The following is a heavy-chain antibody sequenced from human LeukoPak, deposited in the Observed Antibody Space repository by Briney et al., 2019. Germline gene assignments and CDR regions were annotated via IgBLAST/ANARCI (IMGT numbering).Heavy chain of an antibody. CDR3: ARVVVLIRGHGFDI. Sequence: SETLSLTCAVSGGSISSNNWWSWVRPPPGKGLEWIGEINHSGFTNYNPSLKSRVTISVDNSNNQLSLKLSSVTATDSAVYYCARVVVLIRGHGFDIWGQGTMVSVSS. CDR2: INHSGFT. V-gene: IGHV4-4*02. CDR1: GGSISSNNW. J-gene: IGHJ3*02. D-gene: IGHD3-22*01.